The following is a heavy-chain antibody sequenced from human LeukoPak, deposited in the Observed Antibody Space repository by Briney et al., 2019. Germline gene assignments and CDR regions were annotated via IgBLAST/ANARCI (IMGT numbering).Heavy chain of an antibody. J-gene: IGHJ6*03. Sequence: GRSLRLSCAASGFTFSSYGMHWVRQAPGKGLEWVAVIWYGGSNKYYADSVKGRFTISRDNSKNTLYLQMNSLRAEDTAVYYCAKDLAVAGQYYYYMDVWGKGTTVTVSS. CDR2: IWYGGSNK. CDR3: AKDLAVAGQYYYYMDV. CDR1: GFTFSSYG. D-gene: IGHD6-19*01. V-gene: IGHV3-30*18.